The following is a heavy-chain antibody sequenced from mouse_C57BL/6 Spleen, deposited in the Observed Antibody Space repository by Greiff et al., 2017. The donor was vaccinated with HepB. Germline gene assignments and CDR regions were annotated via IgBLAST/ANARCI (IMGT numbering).Heavy chain of an antibody. V-gene: IGHV1-55*01. Sequence: QVQLQQPGAELVKPGASVKMSCKASGYTFTSYWITWVKQRPGQGLEWIGDIDPGSGSTNYNEKFKSKATLTVDTSSSTAYMQLSSLTSEDSAVYYCAMGIYYGNYAFDYWGQGTTLTVSS. J-gene: IGHJ2*01. CDR2: IDPGSGST. CDR1: GYTFTSYW. CDR3: AMGIYYGNYAFDY. D-gene: IGHD2-1*01.